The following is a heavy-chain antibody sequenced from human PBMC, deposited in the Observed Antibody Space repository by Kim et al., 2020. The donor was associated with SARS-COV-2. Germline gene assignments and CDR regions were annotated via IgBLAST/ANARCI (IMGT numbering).Heavy chain of an antibody. J-gene: IGHJ6*02. CDR3: ARDRYYGSGSPGSRYGMDV. CDR1: GFAFSDYY. V-gene: IGHV3-11*01. D-gene: IGHD3-10*01. Sequence: GGSLRLSCAASGFAFSDYYMSWIRQAPGKGLEWVSYISSRGIAIYYADSVKGRFTISRDNAKNSLYLQRNSLRAEDTAVYYCARDRYYGSGSPGSRYGMDVWGQGTTVTVSS. CDR2: ISSRGIAI.